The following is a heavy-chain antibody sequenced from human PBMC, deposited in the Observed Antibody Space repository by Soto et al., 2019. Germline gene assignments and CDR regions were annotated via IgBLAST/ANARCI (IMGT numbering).Heavy chain of an antibody. CDR2: IYSGGST. V-gene: IGHV3-53*01. CDR3: ASSYYGSGSYSS. D-gene: IGHD3-10*01. CDR1: GFTVSSNY. J-gene: IGHJ5*02. Sequence: GGSLRLSCAASGFTVSSNYMSWVRQAPGKGLDWVSVIYSGGSTYYADSVKGRFTISRDNSQNTLYLQMNSLRAEDTAVYYCASSYYGSGSYSSWGQGTLVTVSS.